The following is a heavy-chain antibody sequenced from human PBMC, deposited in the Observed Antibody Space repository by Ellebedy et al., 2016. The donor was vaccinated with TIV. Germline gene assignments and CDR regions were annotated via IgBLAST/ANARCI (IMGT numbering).Heavy chain of an antibody. J-gene: IGHJ4*02. V-gene: IGHV3-66*01. CDR1: GFTVSNNY. D-gene: IGHD2-15*01. CDR2: LYSGGST. Sequence: GESLKISCAASGFTVSNNYMSWVRQAPGKGLEWVSLLYSGGSTCYAASVKGRFTVSRDGSTNTLYLQMNGLRAEDTAVYYCAKRSVVVADTGLLYWGQGALVTVSS. CDR3: AKRSVVVADTGLLY.